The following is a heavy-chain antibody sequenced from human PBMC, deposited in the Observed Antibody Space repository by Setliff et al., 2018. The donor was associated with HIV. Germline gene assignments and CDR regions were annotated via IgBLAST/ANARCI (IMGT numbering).Heavy chain of an antibody. CDR1: GFTFSTYA. D-gene: IGHD3-16*01. CDR2: ISGSGGRT. Sequence: GGSLRLSCAASGFTFSTYAMSWVRQAPGKGLEWVSGISGSGGRTYYADSVRSRFTISRDNSKDTLYLQMHSLRAEDTAVYYCARSFWGFVRNAASDIWGQGTMVTVSS. J-gene: IGHJ3*02. CDR3: ARSFWGFVRNAASDI. V-gene: IGHV3-23*01.